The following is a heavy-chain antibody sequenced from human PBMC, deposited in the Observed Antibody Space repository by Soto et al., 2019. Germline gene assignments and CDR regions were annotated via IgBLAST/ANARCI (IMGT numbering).Heavy chain of an antibody. V-gene: IGHV1-18*01. J-gene: IGHJ4*02. D-gene: IGHD3-10*01. CDR3: ASVYYGSGSYYHTFDY. Sequence: ASVKVSCKASGYTFTSYGISWVRQAPGQGLEWMGWISANIGKANYAQKLQGRVTMTTDTSTSTAYMELSSLRSEDTAVYYCASVYYGSGSYYHTFDYWGQGTLVTVSS. CDR2: ISANIGKA. CDR1: GYTFTSYG.